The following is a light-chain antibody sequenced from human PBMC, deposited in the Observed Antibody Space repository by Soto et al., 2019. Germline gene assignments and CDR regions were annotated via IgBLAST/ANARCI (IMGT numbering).Light chain of an antibody. Sequence: QSVLTQPPSGAAAPGQKVTISCSGSLSNIGNNYVSWYQQLPRTAPKLLIYDNNKRPSGIPDRLSGSKSGTSATLGITGLPTGDEADYYCVTWDSSLSAYVFGTGTTVAVL. J-gene: IGLJ1*01. CDR2: DNN. CDR3: VTWDSSLSAYV. V-gene: IGLV1-51*01. CDR1: LSNIGNNY.